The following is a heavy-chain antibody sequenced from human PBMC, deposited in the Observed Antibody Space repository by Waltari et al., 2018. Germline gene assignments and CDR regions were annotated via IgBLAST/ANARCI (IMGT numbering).Heavy chain of an antibody. Sequence: EVQLVQSGAEVKKPGATVKISCKVSGYTFTDYYMHWVQQAPGKGLEWMGLVDPEDGATIYAEKFQGRVTITADTSTDTAYMELSSLRSEDTAVYYCATLTGGGSYRFRDYFDYWGQGTLVTVSS. CDR3: ATLTGGGSYRFRDYFDY. D-gene: IGHD1-26*01. J-gene: IGHJ4*02. V-gene: IGHV1-69-2*01. CDR2: VDPEDGAT. CDR1: GYTFTDYY.